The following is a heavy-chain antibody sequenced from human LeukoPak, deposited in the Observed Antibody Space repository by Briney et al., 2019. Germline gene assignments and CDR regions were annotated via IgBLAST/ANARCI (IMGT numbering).Heavy chain of an antibody. CDR3: ARHSSPLNYFDY. V-gene: IGHV4-39*01. CDR2: IYYSGST. J-gene: IGHJ4*02. D-gene: IGHD6-13*01. Sequence: SGTLSLTCTVSGGSISSSSYYWGWIRQPPGKGLEWIGSIYYSGSTYYNPSLKSRVTISVDTSKNQFSLKLSSVTAADTAVYYCARHSSPLNYFDYWGQGTLVTVSS. CDR1: GGSISSSSYY.